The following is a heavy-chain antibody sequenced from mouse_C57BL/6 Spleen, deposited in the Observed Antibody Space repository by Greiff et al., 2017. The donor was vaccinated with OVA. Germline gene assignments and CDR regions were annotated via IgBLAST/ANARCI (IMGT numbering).Heavy chain of an antibody. Sequence: EVQVVESGGGLVQPKGSLKLSCAASGFSFNTYAMNWVRQAPGKGLEWVARIRSKSNNYATYYADSVKDRFTISRDDSESMLYLQMNNLKTEDTAMYYCVRQGDGYYYAMDYWGQGTSVTVSS. J-gene: IGHJ4*01. D-gene: IGHD2-3*01. CDR3: VRQGDGYYYAMDY. CDR2: IRSKSNNYAT. V-gene: IGHV10-1*01. CDR1: GFSFNTYA.